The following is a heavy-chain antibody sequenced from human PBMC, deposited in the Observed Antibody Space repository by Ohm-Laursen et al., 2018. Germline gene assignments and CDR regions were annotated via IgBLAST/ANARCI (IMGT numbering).Heavy chain of an antibody. CDR1: GGSISSGGFY. CDR2: IYYSGST. Sequence: TLSLTCTVSGGSISSGGFYWSWIRQHPGKGLEWIGYIYYSGSTYHNPSLRSRVTISVDTSKNQFSMKLSSVTAADTALYYCARGLWWFDPWGQGTLLTVSS. J-gene: IGHJ5*02. CDR3: ARGLWWFDP. V-gene: IGHV4-31*03.